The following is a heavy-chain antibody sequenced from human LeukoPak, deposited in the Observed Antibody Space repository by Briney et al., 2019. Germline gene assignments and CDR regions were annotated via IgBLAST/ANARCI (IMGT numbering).Heavy chain of an antibody. V-gene: IGHV3-7*03. CDR2: INYGGNEN. J-gene: IGHJ4*02. Sequence: PGGSLRLSCAASGFIFNNYWMQWVRQAPGKGLEWVANINYGGNENYHVDSVKGRFSISRDNVRNSLYLQMNSLRAEDTAVYYCATYSSSWYEVDYWGQGTLVTVSS. D-gene: IGHD6-13*01. CDR1: GFIFNNYW. CDR3: ATYSSSWYEVDY.